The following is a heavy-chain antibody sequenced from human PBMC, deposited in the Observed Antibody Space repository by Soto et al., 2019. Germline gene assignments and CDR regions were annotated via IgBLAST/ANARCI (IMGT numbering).Heavy chain of an antibody. Sequence: PGGSLRLSCAASGFTFRNAWMSWVRQAPGKGLEWVGRIKSKLDGGTTDYAAPVKGRFTISRDDSKDTVFLQMNSLRAEDTAVYYCARVGTGSSTPLDIWGQGTMVTVSS. CDR2: IKSKLDGGTT. V-gene: IGHV3-15*01. CDR3: ARVGTGSSTPLDI. CDR1: GFTFRNAW. J-gene: IGHJ3*02. D-gene: IGHD3-9*01.